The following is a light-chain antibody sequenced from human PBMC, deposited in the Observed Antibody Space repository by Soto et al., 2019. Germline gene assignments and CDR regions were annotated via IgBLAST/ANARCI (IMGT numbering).Light chain of an antibody. J-gene: IGKJ3*01. CDR3: QQRRNWTFFT. Sequence: DIVLTQSPATLSLSPGDSATLSCRASQSVSSRLAWFQQKPGQAPRLLIYDTSTRATGIPARFRGSGSGTGFNLTISILEPEDFALYSCQQRRNWTFFTFGHGTKVDIK. CDR1: QSVSSR. V-gene: IGKV3-11*01. CDR2: DTS.